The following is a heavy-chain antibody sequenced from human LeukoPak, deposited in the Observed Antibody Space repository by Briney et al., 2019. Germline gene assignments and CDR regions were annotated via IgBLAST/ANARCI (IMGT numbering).Heavy chain of an antibody. Sequence: SETLSLTCTVSGYSISSISSTYYWGWVRQSPGKGLEWIGSSSHSGSTYYDPSLKNRVTISVHTSKHQFSLKVNSVTAADTAVYYCARGDRRGDFGYHFDYWGQGTLVTVSS. CDR1: GYSISSISSTYY. V-gene: IGHV4-38-2*02. CDR3: ARGDRRGDFGYHFDY. J-gene: IGHJ4*02. CDR2: SSHSGST. D-gene: IGHD3-10*01.